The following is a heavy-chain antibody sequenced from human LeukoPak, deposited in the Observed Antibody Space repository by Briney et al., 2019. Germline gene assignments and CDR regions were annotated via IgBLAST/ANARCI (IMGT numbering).Heavy chain of an antibody. Sequence: SETLSLTCTVSGGSISSYYWSWIRQPPGKGLEWIGYIYYSGSTNYNPSLKSRVTISVDTSKNQFSLKLSSVTAADTAVYYCARESSWGNFDYWGQGTLVTVSS. CDR2: IYYSGST. D-gene: IGHD7-27*01. J-gene: IGHJ4*02. CDR1: GGSISSYY. V-gene: IGHV4-59*01. CDR3: ARESSWGNFDY.